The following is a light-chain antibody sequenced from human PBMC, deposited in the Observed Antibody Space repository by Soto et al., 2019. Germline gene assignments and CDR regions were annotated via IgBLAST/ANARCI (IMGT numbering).Light chain of an antibody. CDR3: QQYGRSPWT. Sequence: EVVLTQSPGTLSLSPGERATLSSRASQSVTNNYLAWYQQNPGQAPRLLIYGASSRATGITDRFSGSGAGTDFTLTISRLEPEDFEVYYCQQYGRSPWTFGQGTKVEIK. CDR1: QSVTNNY. J-gene: IGKJ1*01. V-gene: IGKV3-20*01. CDR2: GAS.